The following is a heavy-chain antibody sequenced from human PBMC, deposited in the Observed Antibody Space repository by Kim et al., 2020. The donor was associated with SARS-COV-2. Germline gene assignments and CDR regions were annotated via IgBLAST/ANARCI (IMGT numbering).Heavy chain of an antibody. CDR3: VRDRMGGAFDM. CDR1: GFTFSAYY. V-gene: IGHV3-48*02. D-gene: IGHD3-16*01. CDR2: ITKSSTSI. Sequence: GGSLRLSCATSGFTFSAYYMDGVLQAKGTGRKRLAVITKSSTSIYDSDSLVGRFTISRDNAKNSLFLQMNSLRDEDTALYYCVRDRMGGAFDMWGQGTMVTVSS. J-gene: IGHJ3*02.